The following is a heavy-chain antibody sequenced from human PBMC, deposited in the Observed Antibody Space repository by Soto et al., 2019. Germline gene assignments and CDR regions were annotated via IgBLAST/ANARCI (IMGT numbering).Heavy chain of an antibody. CDR1: GGSISSSAYY. Sequence: QLQMQESGPGLVKPSETLSLTCTVSGGSISSSAYYWGWIRQPPGKGLEWIGSIYYSGGTSYKPSLESRVTMSVDTSKNEFSLWLTSVTAADTAVYFCARESGWGYYSHWGQGTLVTVAS. V-gene: IGHV4-39*02. J-gene: IGHJ4*02. CDR3: ARESGWGYYSH. D-gene: IGHD2-15*01. CDR2: IYYSGGT.